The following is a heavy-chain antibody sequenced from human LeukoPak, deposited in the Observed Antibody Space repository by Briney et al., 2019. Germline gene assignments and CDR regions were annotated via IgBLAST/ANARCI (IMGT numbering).Heavy chain of an antibody. D-gene: IGHD2-21*01. CDR1: GASMSNSF. V-gene: IGHV4-4*07. Sequence: SETLSLTCGVSGASMSNSFWSWIRQPAGKGLEWIGRIYSSGRTNLNPSLKSRVTLAIDTSKNQFSLELTSVTAADTAVYFCARESGDTRTVNSFDFWGRGTLITVSS. CDR3: ARESGDTRTVNSFDF. CDR2: IYSSGRT. J-gene: IGHJ4*01.